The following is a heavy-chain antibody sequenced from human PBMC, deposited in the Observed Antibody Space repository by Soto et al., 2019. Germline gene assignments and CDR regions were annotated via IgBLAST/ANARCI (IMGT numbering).Heavy chain of an antibody. CDR2: INTYNGNT. D-gene: IGHD3-16*01. CDR1: GYSFTRYG. Sequence: QVQLVQSRAEVKNPGASVKVSCKASGYSFTRYGIAWARQARGQGLEWMGWINTYNGNTNYAQNLQGRVTLTTDTSTSTAYMDLTTLRSNDTAIYYCAMVDVYVTPSPQDVWGQGTTVIVSS. CDR3: AMVDVYVTPSPQDV. J-gene: IGHJ6*02. V-gene: IGHV1-18*01.